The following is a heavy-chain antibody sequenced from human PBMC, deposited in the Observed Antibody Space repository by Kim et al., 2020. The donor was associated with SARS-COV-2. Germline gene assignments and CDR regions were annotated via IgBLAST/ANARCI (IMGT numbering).Heavy chain of an antibody. CDR2: INHSGST. CDR3: ARPGGYSYGFRLSGSGCSGYYFDY. CDR1: GGSFSGHY. V-gene: IGHV4-34*01. Sequence: SETLSLTCAVYGGSFSGHYWSWIRQPPGKGLEWIGEINHSGSTNYNPSLKSRVTISVDTSKNQFSLKLSSVTAADTAVYYCARPGGYSYGFRLSGSGCSGYYFDYWGQGTLVTVSS. D-gene: IGHD5-18*01. J-gene: IGHJ4*02.